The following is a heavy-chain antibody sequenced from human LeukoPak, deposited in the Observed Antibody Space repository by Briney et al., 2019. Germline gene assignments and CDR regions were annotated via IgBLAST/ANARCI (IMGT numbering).Heavy chain of an antibody. V-gene: IGHV3-23*01. J-gene: IGHJ6*03. CDR3: AKYITVTTNSYYYYMDV. Sequence: LGGSLRLSCAASGFTFTTSAMTWVRQAPGKGLEWVSAISGSGGNTYYADSVKGRFTISRDNSKNTQYLQMNSLRAEDTAVYYCAKYITVTTNSYYYYMDVWGKGTTVTVSS. CDR1: GFTFTTSA. CDR2: ISGSGGNT. D-gene: IGHD4-11*01.